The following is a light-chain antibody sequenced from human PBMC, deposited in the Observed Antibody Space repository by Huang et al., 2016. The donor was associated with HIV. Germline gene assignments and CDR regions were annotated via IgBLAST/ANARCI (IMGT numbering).Light chain of an antibody. CDR3: QQYNSYRT. J-gene: IGKJ1*01. V-gene: IGKV1-5*03. CDR1: QSISNY. CDR2: KAS. Sequence: DIHMTQSPSTLAASVGDRVTITCRARQSISNYLAWYQQNPGKAPKLLIYKASTLESGVPSRFSGSGSGTEFTLTISSLQPDDFATYYCQQYNSYRTFGQGTKVEIK.